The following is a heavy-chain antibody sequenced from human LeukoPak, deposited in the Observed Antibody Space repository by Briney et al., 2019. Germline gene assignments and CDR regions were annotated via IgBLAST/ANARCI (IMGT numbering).Heavy chain of an antibody. Sequence: ASVKVSCKASGYTFTSYSIHWVRQAPGQGLKWLGIINPSGGSTTYAQKFQGRVTMTRDTSTSTVHMELSSLRSEDTAVYYCARSRSGTYLLAYWGQGTLVTVSS. CDR3: ARSRSGTYLLAY. D-gene: IGHD1-26*01. CDR2: INPSGGST. J-gene: IGHJ4*02. CDR1: GYTFTSYS. V-gene: IGHV1-46*01.